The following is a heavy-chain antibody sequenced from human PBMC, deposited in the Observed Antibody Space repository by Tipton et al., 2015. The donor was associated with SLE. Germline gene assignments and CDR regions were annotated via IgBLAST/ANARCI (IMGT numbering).Heavy chain of an antibody. V-gene: IGHV1-69*01. CDR2: IIPRSDTS. D-gene: IGHD3-10*01. Sequence: QLVQSGAEVKKPGSSVKVSCKASGDTFNNYAFSWVRQAPGQGLEWMGGIIPRSDTSDYSQKFQGRVTITADETTTTVYMELSSLRSEDTAMYYCAIESLLLWFGELPDYWGQGTLVTVSS. J-gene: IGHJ4*02. CDR1: GDTFNNYA. CDR3: AIESLLLWFGELPDY.